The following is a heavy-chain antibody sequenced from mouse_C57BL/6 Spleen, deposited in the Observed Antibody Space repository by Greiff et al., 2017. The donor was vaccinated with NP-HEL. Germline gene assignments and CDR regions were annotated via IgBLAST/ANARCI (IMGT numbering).Heavy chain of an antibody. CDR3: ARWGYDGYFDV. CDR1: GYTFTSYW. Sequence: QVQLQQSGAELVKPGASVKLSCKASGYTFTSYWMQWVKQRPGQGLEWIGEIDPSDSYTNYNQKFKGKATLTVDTSSSTAYMQLSSLTSEDSAVYYCARWGYDGYFDVWGTGTTVTVSS. D-gene: IGHD2-14*01. V-gene: IGHV1-50*01. CDR2: IDPSDSYT. J-gene: IGHJ1*03.